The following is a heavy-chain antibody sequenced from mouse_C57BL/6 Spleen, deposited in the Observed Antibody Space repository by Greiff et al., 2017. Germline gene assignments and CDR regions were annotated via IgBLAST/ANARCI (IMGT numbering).Heavy chain of an antibody. V-gene: IGHV3-6*01. D-gene: IGHD1-1*01. CDR3: ARLTTVVSYFDY. J-gene: IGHJ2*01. Sequence: ESGPGLVKPSQSLSLTCSVTGYSITSGYYWNWIRQFPGNKLEWMGYISYDGSNNYNPSLKNRISITRDTSKNQFFLKLNSVTTEDTATYYCARLTTVVSYFDYWGQGTTLTVSS. CDR1: GYSITSGYY. CDR2: ISYDGSN.